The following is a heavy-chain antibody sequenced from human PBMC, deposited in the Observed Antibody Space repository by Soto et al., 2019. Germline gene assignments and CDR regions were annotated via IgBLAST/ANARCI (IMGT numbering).Heavy chain of an antibody. J-gene: IGHJ5*02. CDR1: GYTFTGYY. V-gene: IGHV1-2*04. Sequence: ASVKVSCKASGYTFTGYYMHWVRQAPGQGLEWMGWINPNSGGTNYAQKFQGWVTMTRDTSISTAYMELSRLRSDDTAVYYCARDRGGSDYNWFDPWGQGTLVTVSS. CDR2: INPNSGGT. D-gene: IGHD2-15*01. CDR3: ARDRGGSDYNWFDP.